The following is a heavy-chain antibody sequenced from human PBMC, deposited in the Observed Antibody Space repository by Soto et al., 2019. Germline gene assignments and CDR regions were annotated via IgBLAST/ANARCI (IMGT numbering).Heavy chain of an antibody. CDR3: ARDDSSGPGRFDP. Sequence: QVQLVQSGAEVKKPGASVKVSCKASGYTCTSYGISWVRQAPGQGLEWMGWISAYNGYTDYAQKHQGRVTMTTDTTTSTAYMELRSLRSEDTAVYYCARDDSSGPGRFDPWGQGTLVTVSS. V-gene: IGHV1-18*01. D-gene: IGHD3-22*01. J-gene: IGHJ5*02. CDR1: GYTCTSYG. CDR2: ISAYNGYT.